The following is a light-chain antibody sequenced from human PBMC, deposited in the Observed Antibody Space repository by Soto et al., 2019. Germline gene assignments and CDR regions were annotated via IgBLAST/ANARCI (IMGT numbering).Light chain of an antibody. Sequence: DIQMTQSPYTLSASVGDRVTITCRASQGISTWLAWYQQKPGTAPKLLIYDASSLESGVPSRFSGSGSGTEFTLTISSLQPDDFATYYCQQYNSYSQTFGQGTKVDIK. CDR2: DAS. CDR3: QQYNSYSQT. V-gene: IGKV1-5*01. CDR1: QGISTW. J-gene: IGKJ1*01.